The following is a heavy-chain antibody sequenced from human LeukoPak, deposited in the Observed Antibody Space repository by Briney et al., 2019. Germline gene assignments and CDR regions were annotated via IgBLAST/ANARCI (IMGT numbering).Heavy chain of an antibody. Sequence: GRSLRLSCAASGFTFSSYGMHWVRQAPGKGLEWVAVIWYDGSNKYYADSVKGRFTISRDNSKNTLYLQMNSLRAEDTAVYYRASSTYSSGWSYYYYYYGMDVWGQGTTVTVSS. D-gene: IGHD6-19*01. CDR3: ASSTYSSGWSYYYYYYGMDV. J-gene: IGHJ6*02. CDR2: IWYDGSNK. V-gene: IGHV3-33*01. CDR1: GFTFSSYG.